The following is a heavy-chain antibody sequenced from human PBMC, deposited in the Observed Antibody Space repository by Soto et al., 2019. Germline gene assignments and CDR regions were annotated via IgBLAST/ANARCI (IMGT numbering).Heavy chain of an antibody. CDR2: INPNSGGT. J-gene: IGHJ6*02. CDR1: GYTFTGYY. CDR3: ARARGPYYYDCPLDV. V-gene: IGHV1-2*04. D-gene: IGHD3-22*01. Sequence: GASVKLSCKASGYTFTGYYMHWVRQAPGQGLEWMGWINPNSGGTNYAQKFQGWVTMTRDTSISTAYMELSRLRSDDTAVYYCARARGPYYYDCPLDVWGQGTTVTVSS.